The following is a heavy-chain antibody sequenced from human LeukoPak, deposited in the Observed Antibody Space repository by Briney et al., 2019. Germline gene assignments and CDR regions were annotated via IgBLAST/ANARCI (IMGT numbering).Heavy chain of an antibody. Sequence: GGSLRLSCAASGFTFSNYAMSWVRQAPGKGLEWVSAISGRGDSTYYADSVRGQFTISRDNSKNTLDLQMNSLRAGDTAVYYCAKRALYSGYGIDYWGQGTLVTVSS. CDR2: ISGRGDST. CDR1: GFTFSNYA. D-gene: IGHD5-12*01. CDR3: AKRALYSGYGIDY. J-gene: IGHJ4*02. V-gene: IGHV3-23*01.